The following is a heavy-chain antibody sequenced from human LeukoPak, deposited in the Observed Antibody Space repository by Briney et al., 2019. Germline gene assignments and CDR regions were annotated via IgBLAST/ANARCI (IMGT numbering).Heavy chain of an antibody. V-gene: IGHV3-33*01. Sequence: AGGSLRLSCVASGFTLSSSGMHWVRQAPGKGLEWVAVLWYDGSNKKYGDSAKGRFTISSDDSRNTLYLQMDSLRAEDTGVYYCARVAEAYFYYMDVWGEGTTVTVSS. CDR3: ARVAEAYFYYMDV. CDR1: GFTLSSSG. J-gene: IGHJ6*03. CDR2: LWYDGSNK.